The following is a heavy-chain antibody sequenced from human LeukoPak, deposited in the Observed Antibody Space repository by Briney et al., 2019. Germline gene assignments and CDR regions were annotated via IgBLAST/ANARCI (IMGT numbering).Heavy chain of an antibody. CDR3: ASGPLGEMATPGWFDP. CDR1: GYTFTSYD. CDR2: ISAYNGNR. J-gene: IGHJ5*02. Sequence: GASVKVSCKASGYTFTSYDINWVRQATGQGLEWMGWISAYNGNRNYAQKLQGRVTMTTDTSTSTAYMELRSLRSDDTAVYYCASGPLGEMATPGWFDPWGQGTLVTVSS. D-gene: IGHD5-24*01. V-gene: IGHV1-18*01.